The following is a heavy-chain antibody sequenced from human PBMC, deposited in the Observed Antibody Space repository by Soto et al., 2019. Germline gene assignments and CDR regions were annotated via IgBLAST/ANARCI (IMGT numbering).Heavy chain of an antibody. D-gene: IGHD2-2*02. V-gene: IGHV1-69*01. Sequence: QVQLVQSGAEVKKPGSSVKVSCKASGGTSSSSAISWVRQAPGQGLEWMGGITLIFGTANYAQKFQGRVTITADESTTTAYMELSSLRSEDTAVYYCESSVVPAAIGFGYYYYSMDVWGQGTTVTVSS. J-gene: IGHJ6*02. CDR2: ITLIFGTA. CDR1: GGTSSSSA. CDR3: ESSVVPAAIGFGYYYYSMDV.